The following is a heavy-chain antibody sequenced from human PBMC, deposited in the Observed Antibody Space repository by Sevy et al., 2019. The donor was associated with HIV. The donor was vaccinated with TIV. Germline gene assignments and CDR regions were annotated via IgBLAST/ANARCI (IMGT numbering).Heavy chain of an antibody. CDR3: ATTKDYYHSSGYPFDS. D-gene: IGHD3-22*01. CDR2: FDPEDGDPEDGKT. Sequence: ASVKVSCKVSGYTLTKLSMHWVRQTPGKGLEWMTTFDPEDGDPEDGKTSYAQKFLGRVTMTEDTSTDTAYMELSSLRSEDTAVYYCATTKDYYHSSGYPFDSWGQGTLVTVSS. CDR1: GYTLTKLS. V-gene: IGHV1-24*01. J-gene: IGHJ4*02.